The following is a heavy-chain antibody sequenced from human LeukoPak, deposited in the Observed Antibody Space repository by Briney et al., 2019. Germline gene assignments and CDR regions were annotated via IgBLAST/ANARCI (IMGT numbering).Heavy chain of an antibody. Sequence: PGGSLRLSCAASGLTFSSYSMNWVRQAPGKELEWVSSISSSSSYIYYADSVKGRFTISRDNAKNSLYLQMNSLRAEDTAVYYCGRDPGLRILSSGWYDYWGQGTLVTVSS. V-gene: IGHV3-21*03. J-gene: IGHJ4*02. D-gene: IGHD6-19*01. CDR3: GRDPGLRILSSGWYDY. CDR1: GLTFSSYS. CDR2: ISSSSSYI.